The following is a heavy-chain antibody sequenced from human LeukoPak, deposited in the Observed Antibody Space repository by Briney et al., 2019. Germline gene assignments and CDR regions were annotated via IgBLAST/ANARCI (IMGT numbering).Heavy chain of an antibody. CDR2: IIPILGIA. V-gene: IGHV1-69*02. D-gene: IGHD6-13*01. CDR1: GGTFSRYT. Sequence: SVKVSCKASGGTFSRYTIGWVRQAPGQGLEWMGRIIPILGIANYAQKFQGRVTITADKSTSTAYMELSSLRSEDTAVYFCASQGPSSSCDYWGQGTLVTVSS. J-gene: IGHJ4*02. CDR3: ASQGPSSSCDY.